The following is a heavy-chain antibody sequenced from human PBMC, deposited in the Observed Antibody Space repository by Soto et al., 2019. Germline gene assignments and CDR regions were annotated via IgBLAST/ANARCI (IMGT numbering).Heavy chain of an antibody. D-gene: IGHD6-13*01. J-gene: IGHJ6*02. CDR2: IDTSGNT. Sequence: SETLSLTCTVSGGSISSSSYYWGWIRQPPGKGLEWIGSIDTSGNTNYNPSLKSRVTMSVDTSKKQFSLKLTSVTAADTAVYYCARYSSNWFQTEGMDVWGQGTTVTVSS. V-gene: IGHV4-39*07. CDR1: GGSISSSSYY. CDR3: ARYSSNWFQTEGMDV.